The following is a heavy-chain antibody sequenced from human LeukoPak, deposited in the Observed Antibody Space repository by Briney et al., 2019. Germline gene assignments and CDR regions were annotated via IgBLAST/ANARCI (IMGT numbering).Heavy chain of an antibody. CDR3: ASGEWELLDYYSMDV. Sequence: GGSLRLSCAPSGFTFSIYSMNWVRQAPGKGLEWVSYISSSSSTIYYADSVKGRFTISRDNAKNSLYLQMNSLRDEDTAVYYCASGEWELLDYYSMDVWGQGTTVTVSS. D-gene: IGHD1-26*01. CDR2: ISSSSSTI. J-gene: IGHJ6*02. V-gene: IGHV3-48*02. CDR1: GFTFSIYS.